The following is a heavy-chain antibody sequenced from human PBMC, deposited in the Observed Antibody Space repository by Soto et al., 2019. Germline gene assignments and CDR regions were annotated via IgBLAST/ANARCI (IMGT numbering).Heavy chain of an antibody. CDR1: GGSISTGGYY. D-gene: IGHD6-13*01. CDR3: ARHVQFSSSWLKDYFDY. CDR2: IDYIGST. Sequence: PSETLSLTCTVSGGSISTGGYYWSWIRQHPGKGLEWIGYIDYIGSTFYNPSLKSRLTISVDTSKNQFSLKLSSVTAADTAVYYCARHVQFSSSWLKDYFDYWGQGTLVTVSS. V-gene: IGHV4-31*03. J-gene: IGHJ4*02.